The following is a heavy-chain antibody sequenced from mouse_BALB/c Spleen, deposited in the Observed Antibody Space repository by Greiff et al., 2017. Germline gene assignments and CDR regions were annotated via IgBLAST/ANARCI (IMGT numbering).Heavy chain of an antibody. J-gene: IGHJ2*01. CDR1: GYTFTSYV. V-gene: IGHV1-14*01. Sequence: EVKLQESGPELVKPGASVKMSCKASGYTFTSYVMHWVKQKPGQGLEWIGYINPYNDGTKYNEKFKGKATLTSDKSSSTAYMELSSLTSEDSAVYYCARAKYGNYPYFDYWGQGTTLTVSS. CDR3: ARAKYGNYPYFDY. CDR2: INPYNDGT. D-gene: IGHD2-10*02.